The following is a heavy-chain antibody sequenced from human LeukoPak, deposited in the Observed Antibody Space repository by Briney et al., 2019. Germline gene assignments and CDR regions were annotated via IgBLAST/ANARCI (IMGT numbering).Heavy chain of an antibody. V-gene: IGHV4-38-2*02. Sequence: SETLSLTCTVSGYSISSGNYWGWIRQPPGEGLEWIGSIYHSGSTHYNPSLTSRVTIDTSKNQFSLKLSSVTAADTAVYYGARLGRIAVAGRNYYYYDMDVWGKGTTVTVSS. CDR3: ARLGRIAVAGRNYYYYDMDV. CDR1: GYSISSGNY. D-gene: IGHD6-19*01. CDR2: IYHSGST. J-gene: IGHJ6*03.